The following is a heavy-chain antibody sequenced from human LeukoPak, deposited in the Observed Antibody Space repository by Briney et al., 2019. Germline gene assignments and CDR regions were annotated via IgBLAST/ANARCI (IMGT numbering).Heavy chain of an antibody. Sequence: SETLSLTCAVYVGSFSDYYWSWIRQPPGKGLEWIGEINHSGSTNYNPSLKSRVTISVDTSKNQFSLKLSSVTAADTAVYYCARSLRYFYYGLDVWGQGTTVTVSS. J-gene: IGHJ6*02. D-gene: IGHD5/OR15-5a*01. CDR2: INHSGST. CDR3: ARSLRYFYYGLDV. V-gene: IGHV4-34*01. CDR1: VGSFSDYY.